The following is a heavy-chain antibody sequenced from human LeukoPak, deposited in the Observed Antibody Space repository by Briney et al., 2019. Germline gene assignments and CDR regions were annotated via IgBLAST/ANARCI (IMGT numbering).Heavy chain of an antibody. V-gene: IGHV1-69*13. CDR1: GGTFSSYA. Sequence: SVKVSCKASGGTFSSYAISWVRQAPGQGLEWMGGIIPIFGTANYAQKFQGRVTITADESTSTAYMELSSLRSEDTAVYYCARDLVDTAIPYYYYGMDVWGQGTTVTVSS. CDR3: ARDLVDTAIPYYYYGMDV. CDR2: IIPIFGTA. J-gene: IGHJ6*02. D-gene: IGHD5-18*01.